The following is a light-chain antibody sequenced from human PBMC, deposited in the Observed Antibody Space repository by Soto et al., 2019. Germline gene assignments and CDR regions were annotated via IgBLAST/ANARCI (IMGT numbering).Light chain of an antibody. CDR2: DAS. V-gene: IGKV1-9*01. CDR3: QQRKSHPFS. Sequence: DIQLTQSPSFLSASVGDRVPITCRASPGINSHLAWYQQMPGKVPNLLIYDASTLQSGVPSRFSGSGSGTEFTLTISSLQPEDSAAYYCQQRKSHPFSFGGGTKVEIK. J-gene: IGKJ4*01. CDR1: PGINSH.